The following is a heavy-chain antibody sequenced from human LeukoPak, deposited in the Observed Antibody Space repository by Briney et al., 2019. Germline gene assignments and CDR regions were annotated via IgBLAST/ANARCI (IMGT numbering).Heavy chain of an antibody. CDR3: AGSPSVVDAFDI. J-gene: IGHJ3*02. Sequence: GESLKISCKGSGYSFTSYWIGWVRQMPGKGPEWMGIIHCSDSNTRYSPSFQGQVTISADKSVSTAYLQWSSLKASDTAMYYCAGSPSVVDAFDIWGQGTMVTVSS. D-gene: IGHD2-15*01. V-gene: IGHV5-51*01. CDR1: GYSFTSYW. CDR2: IHCSDSNT.